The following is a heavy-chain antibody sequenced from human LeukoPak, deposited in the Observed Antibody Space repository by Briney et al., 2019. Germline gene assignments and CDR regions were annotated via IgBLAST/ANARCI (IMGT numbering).Heavy chain of an antibody. Sequence: PSETLSLTCTVSGGSISSSSYYWGWIRQPPGKGLEWIGSIYYSGSTYYNPSLKSRVTISVDTSKNQFSLKLSSVTAADTAVYCCARGEGLRYFDWVGGYFDYWGQGTLVTVSS. J-gene: IGHJ4*02. CDR3: ARGEGLRYFDWVGGYFDY. D-gene: IGHD3-9*01. CDR2: IYYSGST. CDR1: GGSISSSSYY. V-gene: IGHV4-39*07.